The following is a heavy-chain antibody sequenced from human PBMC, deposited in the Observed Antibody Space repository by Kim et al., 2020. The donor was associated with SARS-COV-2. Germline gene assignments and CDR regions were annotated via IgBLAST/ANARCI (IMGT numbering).Heavy chain of an antibody. Sequence: GGSLRLSCVGSGLSFSTYGMHWVRQAPGKGLEWLSVISSDGSVKYYVDSVRGRFTISRDNPKNTLYLEMNSLRPEDTTVYYCVKVENYFDSCTNQDIYDYYCMDVWGQGTTVTVSS. CDR2: ISSDGSVK. CDR3: VKVENYFDSCTNQDIYDYYCMDV. J-gene: IGHJ6*02. V-gene: IGHV3-30*18. D-gene: IGHD2-8*01. CDR1: GLSFSTYG.